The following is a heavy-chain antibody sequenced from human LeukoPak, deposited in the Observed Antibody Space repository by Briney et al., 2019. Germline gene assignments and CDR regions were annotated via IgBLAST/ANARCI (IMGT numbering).Heavy chain of an antibody. CDR3: ARQYYYYGMDV. CDR2: IYYSGST. CDR1: GGSISSYY. J-gene: IGHJ6*02. Sequence: SETLSLACTVSGGSISSYYWSWIRQPPGKGLEWIGYIYYSGSTNYNPSLESRVTISVDTSKNQFSLKLSSVTAADTAVYYCARQYYYYGMDVWGQGTTVTVSS. V-gene: IGHV4-59*01.